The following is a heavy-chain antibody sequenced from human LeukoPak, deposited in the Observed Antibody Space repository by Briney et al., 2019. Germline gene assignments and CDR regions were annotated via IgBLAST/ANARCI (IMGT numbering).Heavy chain of an antibody. V-gene: IGHV5-51*01. D-gene: IGHD5/OR15-5a*01. CDR3: ARHRTPGVYGGYYYYYYMDV. CDR1: GYSFTSYW. CDR2: IYPGDSDT. Sequence: GESLKISCKGSGYSFTSYWIGWVRQMPGKGLEWMGIIYPGDSDTRYSPSFQGQVTISADKSISTAYLQWSSLKASDTAMYYCARHRTPGVYGGYYYYYYMDVWGKGTAVTVSS. J-gene: IGHJ6*03.